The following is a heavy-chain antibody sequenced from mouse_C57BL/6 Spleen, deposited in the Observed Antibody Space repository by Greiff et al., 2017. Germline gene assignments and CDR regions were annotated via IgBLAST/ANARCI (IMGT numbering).Heavy chain of an antibody. CDR3: ARSDYSKGYYYAMDY. V-gene: IGHV1-82*01. J-gene: IGHJ4*01. Sequence: VKLQESGPELVKPGASVKISCKASGYAFSSSWMNWVKQRPGKGLEWIGRIYPGDGDTNYNGKFKGKATLTADKSSSTAYMQLSSLTSEDSAVYFCARSDYSKGYYYAMDYWGQGTSVTVSS. CDR1: GYAFSSSW. D-gene: IGHD2-5*01. CDR2: IYPGDGDT.